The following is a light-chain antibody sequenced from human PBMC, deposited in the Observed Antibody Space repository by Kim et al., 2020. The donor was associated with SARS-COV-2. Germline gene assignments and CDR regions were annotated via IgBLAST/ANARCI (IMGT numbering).Light chain of an antibody. CDR3: RQSYGTPYT. V-gene: IGKV1-39*01. Sequence: DIQMIQPPSSLSASVGDRVSTTCRTSQSVNQFLNWCQQEAGKAPKLLIYAAATLQSGVPTRFSGSGSETEFTLTISSLQAEDFTTYYCRQSYGTPYTFGQGTKLEI. CDR2: AAA. J-gene: IGKJ2*01. CDR1: QSVNQF.